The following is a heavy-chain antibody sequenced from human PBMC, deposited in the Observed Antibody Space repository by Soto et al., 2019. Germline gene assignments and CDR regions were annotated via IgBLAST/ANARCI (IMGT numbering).Heavy chain of an antibody. V-gene: IGHV3-15*01. CDR2: MKSKTDGGTT. Sequence: GGSLRVSCAASGFTFSNAWMSWVGQAPGKGLEWVGRMKSKTDGGTTDYAAPVTGRFTIARDDSKNTLYLQMNSLKTEDTAVYYCTTEGLRIAAAGVFDYWGQGTLVTVSS. CDR1: GFTFSNAW. J-gene: IGHJ4*02. D-gene: IGHD6-13*01. CDR3: TTEGLRIAAAGVFDY.